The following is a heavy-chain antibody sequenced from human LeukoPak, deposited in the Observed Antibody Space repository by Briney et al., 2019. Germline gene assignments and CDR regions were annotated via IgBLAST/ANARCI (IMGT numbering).Heavy chain of an antibody. V-gene: IGHV4-34*01. D-gene: IGHD1-26*01. CDR2: INHCGSS. CDR3: ARVSVGATHQTLFYFDY. CDR1: GGSFSGYY. J-gene: IGHJ4*02. Sequence: PSETLSLTSAVYGGSFSGYYWSWIRQPPGEGLGLSGEINHCGSSNYNPSLKRRGTISVDPSQSQFSLQLSPVTAADAAVYYCARVSVGATHQTLFYFDYWGQGTLVTVSS.